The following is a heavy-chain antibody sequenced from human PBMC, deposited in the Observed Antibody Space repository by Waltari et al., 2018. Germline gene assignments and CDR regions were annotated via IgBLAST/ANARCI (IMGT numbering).Heavy chain of an antibody. CDR3: ARERYYESSGYWGWFDP. J-gene: IGHJ5*02. CDR1: GGSISSYY. Sequence: QVQLQESGPGLVKPSETLSLTCTVSGGSISSYYWSWIRQPAGKGLEWIGGMETSGRTKYNPAMKSRVTRSGDKSKNQFARKLSSVTAADTAVYYWARERYYESSGYWGWFDPWGQGTLVTVSS. CDR2: METSGRT. V-gene: IGHV4-4*07. D-gene: IGHD3-22*01.